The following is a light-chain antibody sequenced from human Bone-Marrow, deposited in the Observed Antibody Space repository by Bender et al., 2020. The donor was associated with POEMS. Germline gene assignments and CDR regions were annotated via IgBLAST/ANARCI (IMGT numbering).Light chain of an antibody. J-gene: IGLJ1*01. CDR1: RSDVGAYIY. Sequence: QSALTQPASVSGSPGQSITISCTGTRSDVGAYIYVSWYQQHPGNAPKLIIYDVSYRPSGVSDRFSGSKSGNTASLTISGLQAEDEADYYCSSYTSTSTYVFGTGTKVTVL. V-gene: IGLV2-14*03. CDR3: SSYTSTSTYV. CDR2: DVS.